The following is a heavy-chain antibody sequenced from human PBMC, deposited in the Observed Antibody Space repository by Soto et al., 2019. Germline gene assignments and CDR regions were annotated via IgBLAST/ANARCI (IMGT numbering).Heavy chain of an antibody. D-gene: IGHD2-15*01. CDR2: ISYDGSNK. Sequence: SLRLSCAASGFTFSSYAMHWVRQAPGKGLKWVAVISYDGSNKYYADSAKGRFTISRDNSKNTLYLQMNSLRAEDTAVYYCARVYCSGCSCTIATYYMDVWGQGTTVTVSS. CDR3: ARVYCSGCSCTIATYYMDV. J-gene: IGHJ6*02. CDR1: GFTFSSYA. V-gene: IGHV3-30-3*01.